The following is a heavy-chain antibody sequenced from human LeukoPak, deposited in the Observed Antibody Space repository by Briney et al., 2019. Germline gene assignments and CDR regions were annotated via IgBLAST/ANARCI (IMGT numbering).Heavy chain of an antibody. J-gene: IGHJ4*02. CDR2: ISGSGGST. D-gene: IGHD3-16*01. CDR1: GFTFSNYS. V-gene: IGHV3-23*01. CDR3: AKDQGGADY. Sequence: GGSLRLSCAASGFTFSNYSMNWVRQAPGKGLEWVSAISGSGGSTYYADSVKGRFTISRDNSKNTLYLQMNSLRAEDTAVYYCAKDQGGADYWGQGTLVTVSS.